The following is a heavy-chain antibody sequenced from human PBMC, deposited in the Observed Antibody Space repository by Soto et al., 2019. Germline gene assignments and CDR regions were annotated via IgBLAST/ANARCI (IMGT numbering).Heavy chain of an antibody. V-gene: IGHV1-3*01. D-gene: IGHD2-15*01. Sequence: GASVKVSFKASGYSFIYYPIHWVRQAPGQRLEWMGWINLGNGNTAYSQKFQGRVTITRDTSASTVYMELSSLTSEDTAVYYCGREPLCGGKCYLNYFDPWGQGTLVTVSS. CDR1: GYSFIYYP. J-gene: IGHJ5*02. CDR3: GREPLCGGKCYLNYFDP. CDR2: INLGNGNT.